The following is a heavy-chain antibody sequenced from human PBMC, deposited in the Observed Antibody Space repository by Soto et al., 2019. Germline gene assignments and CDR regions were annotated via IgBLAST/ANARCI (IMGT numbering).Heavy chain of an antibody. J-gene: IGHJ5*02. V-gene: IGHV4-38-2*01. CDR2: IYHGGST. Sequence: SETLSLTCAVSGYSISSGYYWCCLRQPPGKGLECIGSIYHGGSTYYNPSLNSRVTLSIDITNNHVSLILNSVTAADTAVYYCARVGPWVPYYYDSSPYTFENWFDPWGQGTLVTVSS. CDR3: ARVGPWVPYYYDSSPYTFENWFDP. D-gene: IGHD3-22*01. CDR1: GYSISSGYY.